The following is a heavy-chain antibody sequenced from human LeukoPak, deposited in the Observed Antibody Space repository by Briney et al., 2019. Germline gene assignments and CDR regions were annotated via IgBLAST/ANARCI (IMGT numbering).Heavy chain of an antibody. CDR3: ARRITMVRGVIIRGYFDY. CDR1: GGSISGYF. CDR2: IFYTGTA. D-gene: IGHD3-10*01. V-gene: IGHV4-59*01. J-gene: IGHJ4*02. Sequence: SETLSLTCTVSGGSISGYFWSWIRQPPGEGLQFIGYIFYTGTASYNPSLNSRVTMSVDTSKNQFSLKVNSVTAADTAVYYCARRITMVRGVIIRGYFDYWGQGTLVTVSS.